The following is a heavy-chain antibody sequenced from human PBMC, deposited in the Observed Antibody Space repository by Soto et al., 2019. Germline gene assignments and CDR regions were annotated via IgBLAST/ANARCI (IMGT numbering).Heavy chain of an antibody. D-gene: IGHD1-26*01. CDR1: GFTFSAHY. J-gene: IGHJ4*01. CDR3: ARVSLVGPSGGRYFDY. CDR2: IKNKANSYTT. Sequence: EVQLVESGGGLVQPGGSLRLSCAASGFTFSAHYMDWVRQAPGKGLEWVGRIKNKANSYTTEYAASVEGRFTVSRENSQNSLYLQMNGLKTEDTSVYYCARVSLVGPSGGRYFDYWGHGPQVAVSS. V-gene: IGHV3-72*01.